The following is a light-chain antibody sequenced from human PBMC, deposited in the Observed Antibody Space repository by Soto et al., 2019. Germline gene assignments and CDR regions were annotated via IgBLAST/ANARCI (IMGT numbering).Light chain of an antibody. CDR1: SSDIGSYNY. CDR3: SSYTSSSTL. Sequence: QSALTQPRSVSGSPGQSVTISCVGTSSDIGSYNYVSWYQQHPGKAPKLMIYEVSNRPSGVSNRFSGSKSGNTASLTISGLQAEDEADYYCSSYTSSSTLFGTGTKLT. J-gene: IGLJ1*01. CDR2: EVS. V-gene: IGLV2-14*01.